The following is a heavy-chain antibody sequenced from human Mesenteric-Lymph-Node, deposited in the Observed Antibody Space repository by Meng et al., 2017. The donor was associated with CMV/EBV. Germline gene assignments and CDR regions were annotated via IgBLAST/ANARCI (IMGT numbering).Heavy chain of an antibody. CDR3: ARDRDGYNLVDH. Sequence: TGAGGSISRGGYYWNWIRQYPGKGLEWIGYIYYSGSTYYNPSLESRVTMSVDTSENQFSLKLSSVTAADTAVYYCARDRDGYNLVDHWGQGTLVTVSS. D-gene: IGHD5-24*01. CDR2: IYYSGST. CDR1: GGSISRGGYY. V-gene: IGHV4-31*03. J-gene: IGHJ4*02.